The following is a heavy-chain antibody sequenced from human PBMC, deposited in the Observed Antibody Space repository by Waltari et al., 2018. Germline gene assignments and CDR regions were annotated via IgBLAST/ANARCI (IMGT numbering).Heavy chain of an antibody. V-gene: IGHV3-21*03. Sequence: EVQLVESGGGLVKPGGSLRLSCAASGFTIRIFGLSCVRQATGKGLEWVSYTTNSNTYIYYADAVKGRFTVSIDNAKNSLYLQMNSLRADDTAVYFCARALTTPNDYWGQGTLVTVSS. D-gene: IGHD4-17*01. CDR1: GFTIRIFG. CDR3: ARALTTPNDY. CDR2: TTNSNTYI. J-gene: IGHJ4*02.